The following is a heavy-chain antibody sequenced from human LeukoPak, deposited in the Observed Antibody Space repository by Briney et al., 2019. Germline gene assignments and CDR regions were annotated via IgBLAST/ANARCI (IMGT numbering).Heavy chain of an antibody. V-gene: IGHV3-48*04. Sequence: PGGSLRLSCAASGFTFSSYSMNWVRQAPGKGLEWVSYISSSSSTIYYADSVKGRFTISRDNAKNSLYLQMNSLRAEDTAVYYCARDGSEQQLRADAFDIWGQGTMVTVSS. CDR2: ISSSSSTI. J-gene: IGHJ3*02. CDR3: ARDGSEQQLRADAFDI. D-gene: IGHD6-13*01. CDR1: GFTFSSYS.